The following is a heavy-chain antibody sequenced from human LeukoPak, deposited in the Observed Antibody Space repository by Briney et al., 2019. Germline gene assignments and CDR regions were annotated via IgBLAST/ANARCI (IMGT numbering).Heavy chain of an antibody. CDR1: GYTFTSYG. Sequence: ASVKVSCKASGYTFTSYGISWVRQAPGQGLEWMGWINPNSGGTNYAQKFQGRVTMTRDTSISTAYMELSRLRSDDTAVYYCARGIVVVVAATPEGWFDPWGQGTLVTVSS. V-gene: IGHV1-2*02. J-gene: IGHJ5*02. CDR3: ARGIVVVVAATPEGWFDP. CDR2: INPNSGGT. D-gene: IGHD2-15*01.